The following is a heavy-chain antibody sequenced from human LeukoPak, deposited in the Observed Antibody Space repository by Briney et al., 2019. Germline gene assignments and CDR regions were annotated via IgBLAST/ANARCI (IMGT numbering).Heavy chain of an antibody. CDR3: ARDIAAAGIVTWSGWFDP. J-gene: IGHJ5*02. D-gene: IGHD6-13*01. V-gene: IGHV3-23*03. CDR1: GFNFMQYG. Sequence: GGALRLSCVGSGFNFMQYGMMWVRQAPGKGLEWVSLIYSGGTTYYADSVKGRFTISRDNSKNTLYLQMSSLRAEDTAVYYCARDIAAAGIVTWSGWFDPWGQGTLVTVSS. CDR2: IYSGGTT.